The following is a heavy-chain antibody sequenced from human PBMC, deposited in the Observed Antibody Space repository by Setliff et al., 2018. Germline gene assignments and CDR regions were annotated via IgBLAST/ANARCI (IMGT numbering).Heavy chain of an antibody. CDR1: GFSFSSHG. V-gene: IGHV3-48*03. Sequence: GGSLRLSCAASGFSFSSHGMNWVRQAPGKGLEWVAYISNWGTTIYYADSVKGRFTISRDSPRSTLYLQMNSLRAEDTALYYCANYEQRPRNLDYWGQGTLVTVSS. CDR3: ANYEQRPRNLDY. CDR2: ISNWGTTI. J-gene: IGHJ4*02. D-gene: IGHD3-3*01.